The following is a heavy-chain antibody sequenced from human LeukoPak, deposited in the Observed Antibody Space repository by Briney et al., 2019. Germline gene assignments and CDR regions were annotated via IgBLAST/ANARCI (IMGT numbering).Heavy chain of an antibody. Sequence: SGGSLRLSCAASGFSFSTSWMDWVRQAPGKGLEWVANINQDGSDKSYVDSVKGRFTISRDNAENSLYLQMNSLRAEDTAVYFCSWTLNYWGQETLVTVSS. CDR2: INQDGSDK. V-gene: IGHV3-7*01. CDR1: GFSFSTSW. D-gene: IGHD3/OR15-3a*01. J-gene: IGHJ4*02. CDR3: SWTLNY.